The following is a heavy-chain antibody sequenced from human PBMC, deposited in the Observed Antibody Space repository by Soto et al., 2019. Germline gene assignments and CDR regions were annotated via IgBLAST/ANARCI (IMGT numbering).Heavy chain of an antibody. V-gene: IGHV3-23*01. D-gene: IGHD3-10*01. CDR1: GFTFSYFA. CDR3: AAPRDEYGSGVSWFTYGMDI. Sequence: GGSLRLSCLASGFTFSYFAMTWVRHVPGRGLEWVASLDGAGGSTYYAESVRGRFSISRDNSQNTLFLQMKRLTVDDTAIYYCAAPRDEYGSGVSWFTYGMDIWGQGTTVTVSS. CDR2: LDGAGGST. J-gene: IGHJ6*02.